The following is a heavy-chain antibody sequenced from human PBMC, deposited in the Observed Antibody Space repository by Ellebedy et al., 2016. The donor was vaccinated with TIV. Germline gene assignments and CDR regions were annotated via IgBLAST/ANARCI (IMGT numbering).Heavy chain of an antibody. D-gene: IGHD2-15*01. J-gene: IGHJ6*02. CDR2: ISGSGGST. CDR3: AKGSRVVAAIDGMDV. CDR1: GFTFSSYA. V-gene: IGHV3-23*01. Sequence: GGSLRLXCAASGFTFSSYAMSWVRQAPGKGLEWVSAISGSGGSTYYADSVKSRFTISRDNSKNTLYLQMNSLRAEDTAVYYCAKGSRVVAAIDGMDVWGQGTTVTVSS.